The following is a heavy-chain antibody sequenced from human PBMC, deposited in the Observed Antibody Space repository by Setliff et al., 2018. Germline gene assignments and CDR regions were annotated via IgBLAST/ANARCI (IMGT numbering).Heavy chain of an antibody. CDR2: ISNSNSI. J-gene: IGHJ4*02. V-gene: IGHV3-48*01. D-gene: IGHD3-10*01. CDR1: GFIFSDYA. Sequence: PGGSLRLSCAASGFIFSDYAMNWVRQAPGKGLEWLSYISNSNSIHYADSVKGRFTISRDNAKNSLYLQMNSLRGDDTAVYYCARKNGNYILDSWGQGTLVTVSS. CDR3: ARKNGNYILDS.